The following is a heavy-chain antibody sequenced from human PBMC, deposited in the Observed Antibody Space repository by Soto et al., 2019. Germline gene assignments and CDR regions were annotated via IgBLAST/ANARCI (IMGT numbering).Heavy chain of an antibody. J-gene: IGHJ6*02. Sequence: PGGSLRVSCGVSGFTSSDHYMDWVRQAPGKGLEWVGRTANNRSRYTTEYAASVKGRFIISRDDSKNSVYLQMNSLKIEDTAVYYCARAGFGHGLDVWGQGTTVTVSS. CDR2: TANNRSRYTT. V-gene: IGHV3-72*01. CDR1: GFTSSDHY. CDR3: ARAGFGHGLDV. D-gene: IGHD3-16*01.